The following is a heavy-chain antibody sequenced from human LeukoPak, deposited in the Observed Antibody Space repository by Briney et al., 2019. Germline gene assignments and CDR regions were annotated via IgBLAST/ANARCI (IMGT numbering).Heavy chain of an antibody. CDR2: IFDTVAT. Sequence: SETLSLTCTLSGGSISSTTYYWGWIRQPPGKGLEWIASIFDTVATYYNPSLNSRVTISVNRSQSQFFLNVRSVTAADTAVYYCARQMPSDGWFDPWGQGTLVTVSS. V-gene: IGHV4-39*01. CDR1: GGSISSTTYY. J-gene: IGHJ5*02. D-gene: IGHD2-2*01. CDR3: ARQMPSDGWFDP.